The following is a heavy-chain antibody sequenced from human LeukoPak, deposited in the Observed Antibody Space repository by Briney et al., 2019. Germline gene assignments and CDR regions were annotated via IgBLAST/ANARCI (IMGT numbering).Heavy chain of an antibody. V-gene: IGHV3-33*01. Sequence: GGSLRLSCTASGFTLSNYGTHWVRQAPGKGLEWVAVIWYDGSNKYCSDSVKGRFTISRDNSKNTLYLQMNSLRAEDTAVYYCATTASRGPQSAEYFRYWGRGTLVTVSS. CDR1: GFTLSNYG. CDR3: ATTASRGPQSAEYFRY. CDR2: IWYDGSNK. J-gene: IGHJ1*01.